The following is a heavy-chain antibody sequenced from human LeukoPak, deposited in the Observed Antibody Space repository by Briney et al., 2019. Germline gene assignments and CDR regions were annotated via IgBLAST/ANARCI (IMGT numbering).Heavy chain of an antibody. CDR2: ISSSSSYI. CDR3: ARGAYGFDYYYYMDV. V-gene: IGHV3-21*01. CDR1: GFTLSTSW. Sequence: GGSLRLSCTASGFTLSTSWMNWVRQAPGKGLEWVSSISSSSSYIHYADSVKGRFTISRDNAKNSLYLQMNSLRAEDTAVYYCARGAYGFDYYYYMDVWGKGTTVTVSS. D-gene: IGHD3-10*01. J-gene: IGHJ6*03.